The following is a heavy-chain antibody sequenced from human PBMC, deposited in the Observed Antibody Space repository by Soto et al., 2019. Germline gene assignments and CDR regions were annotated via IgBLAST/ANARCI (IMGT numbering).Heavy chain of an antibody. V-gene: IGHV4-31*03. D-gene: IGHD2-8*01. CDR2: IYYSGST. J-gene: IGHJ2*01. CDR1: GGSISSGGYY. Sequence: SETLSLTCTVSGGSISSGGYYWSWIRQHPGKGLEWIGYIYYSGSTYYNPSLKSRVTISVDTSKNQFSLKLSSVTAADTAVYYCARARGYCTNGVCYRPWYFDLWGRGTLVTVSS. CDR3: ARARGYCTNGVCYRPWYFDL.